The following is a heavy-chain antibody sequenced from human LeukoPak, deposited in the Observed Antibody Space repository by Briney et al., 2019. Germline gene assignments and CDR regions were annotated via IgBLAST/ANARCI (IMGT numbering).Heavy chain of an antibody. CDR2: IRTKPNSYTT. V-gene: IGHV3-73*01. Sequence: GGSLRLSCAASGFDSSDFYMHWVRQASGRGLEWVGLIRTKPNSYTTVYAASVKGRFTISRDDSKNTAYLQMNSLKAEDTAVYYCTRQHCSGGTCSYVDYWGQGTLVTVSS. D-gene: IGHD2-15*01. CDR3: TRQHCSGGTCSYVDY. J-gene: IGHJ4*02. CDR1: GFDSSDFY.